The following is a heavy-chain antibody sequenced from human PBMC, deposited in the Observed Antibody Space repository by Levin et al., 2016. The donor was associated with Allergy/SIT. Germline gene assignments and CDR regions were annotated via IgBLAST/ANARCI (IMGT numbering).Heavy chain of an antibody. CDR3: ARVPPGGSGYYYGMDV. V-gene: IGHV4-59*01. J-gene: IGHJ6*02. Sequence: GSLRLSCTVSGGSISSYYWSWIRQPPGKGLEWIGYIYYSGSTNYNPSLKSRVTISVDTSKNQFSLKLSSVTAADTAVYYCARVPPGGSGYYYGMDVWGQGTTVTVSS. D-gene: IGHD3-10*01. CDR2: IYYSGST. CDR1: GGSISSYY.